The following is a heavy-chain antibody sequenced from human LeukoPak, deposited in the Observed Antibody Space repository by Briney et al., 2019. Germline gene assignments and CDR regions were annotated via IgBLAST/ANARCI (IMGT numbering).Heavy chain of an antibody. V-gene: IGHV4-34*01. CDR2: INHSGST. CDR3: ASQRGWYGGFDY. D-gene: IGHD6-19*01. CDR1: GGSFSGYY. Sequence: SETLSLTCAVYGGSFSGYYWSWIRQPLGKGLEWIGEINHSGSTNYNPSLKSRVTISVDTSKNQFSLKLSSVTAADTAVYYCASQRGWYGGFDYWGQGTLVTVSS. J-gene: IGHJ4*02.